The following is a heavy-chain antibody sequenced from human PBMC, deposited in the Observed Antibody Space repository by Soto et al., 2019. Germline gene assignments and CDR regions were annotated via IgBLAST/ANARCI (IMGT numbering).Heavy chain of an antibody. J-gene: IGHJ6*02. Sequence: ASVKVSCKASGGTFSSYAISWVRQAPGQGLEWMGGIIPIFGTANYAQKFQGRVTITADKSTSTAYMELSSLRSEDTAVYYCARSNYDFWSGYYLYYGMDVWGQGTTVTVSS. V-gene: IGHV1-69*06. CDR3: ARSNYDFWSGYYLYYGMDV. D-gene: IGHD3-3*01. CDR2: IIPIFGTA. CDR1: GGTFSSYA.